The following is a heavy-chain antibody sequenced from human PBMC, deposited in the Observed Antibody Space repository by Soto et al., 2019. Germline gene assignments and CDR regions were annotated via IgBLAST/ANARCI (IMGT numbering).Heavy chain of an antibody. J-gene: IGHJ4*02. D-gene: IGHD6-25*01. CDR1: GYSFSNYG. Sequence: QVQLMQSGAEVKKPGASVRVSCKTSGYSFSNYGVAWVRQAPGQGLAWMGWISGYNENTNSAQHLQDRITMTTDTFMSTAYMELRSLRSDDTAIYYCARDVWGTAAAGSYYFDYWGQGTVVTVSS. CDR2: ISGYNENT. V-gene: IGHV1-18*01. CDR3: ARDVWGTAAAGSYYFDY.